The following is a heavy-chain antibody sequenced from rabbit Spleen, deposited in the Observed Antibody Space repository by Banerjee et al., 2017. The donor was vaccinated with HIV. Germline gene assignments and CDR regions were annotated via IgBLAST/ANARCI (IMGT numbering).Heavy chain of an antibody. CDR2: IDPVFGVT. CDR1: GFTLSTYY. V-gene: IGHV1S7*01. Sequence: QLEASAGGLVQHGGSLKLSCKASGFTLSTYYMNWVRQAPGKGLEWIGYIDPVFGVTYYASWVNGRFSISRENTQNTVSLQMNSLTAADTSTYFCVIDSWAFNLWGQGTLVTVS. D-gene: IGHD3-1*01. CDR3: VIDSWAFNL. J-gene: IGHJ4*01.